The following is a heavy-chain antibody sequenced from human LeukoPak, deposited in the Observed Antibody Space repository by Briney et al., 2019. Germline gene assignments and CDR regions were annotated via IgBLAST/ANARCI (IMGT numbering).Heavy chain of an antibody. Sequence: GGSLRLSCAASGFTFSSYGMHWVRQAPGKGLEWVGRIKSNADGGTADYGAPVKGRFTISRDDSKNTLFLQMNSLKTEDTAVYYCKTPLEWGYGGNSNDYWGQGTLVTVSS. V-gene: IGHV3-15*01. CDR2: IKSNADGGTA. J-gene: IGHJ4*02. CDR3: KTPLEWGYGGNSNDY. D-gene: IGHD2-21*02. CDR1: GFTFSSYG.